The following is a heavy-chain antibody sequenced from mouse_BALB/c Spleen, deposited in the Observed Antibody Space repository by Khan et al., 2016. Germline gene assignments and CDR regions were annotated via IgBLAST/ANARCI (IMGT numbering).Heavy chain of an antibody. CDR1: GYSITSDYA. V-gene: IGHV3-2*02. J-gene: IGHJ4*01. Sequence: EVELVESGPGLVKPSQSLSLTCTVTGYSITSDYAWNWFRQFPGNKLEWMGYISYSGSTRYYPSLKSRISITRDTSRNQFFLQLNSVTTEDTATYYCARTPTAYYARDYWGQGTSVTVSS. CDR3: ARTPTAYYARDY. D-gene: IGHD1-2*01. CDR2: ISYSGST.